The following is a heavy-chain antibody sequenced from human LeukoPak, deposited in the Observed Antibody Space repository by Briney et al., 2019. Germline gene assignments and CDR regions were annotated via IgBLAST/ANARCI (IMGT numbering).Heavy chain of an antibody. Sequence: GGSLRLSCAASGFTVSSNDMSWVRQAPGKGLECISVIYSGGSTDYADSVKGRLTISRDDSKNTAYLQMDSLKTEDTAVYYCTGNYYGSGSYADFDYWGQGTLVTVSS. V-gene: IGHV3-53*01. CDR1: GFTVSSND. D-gene: IGHD3-10*01. CDR2: IYSGGST. CDR3: TGNYYGSGSYADFDY. J-gene: IGHJ4*02.